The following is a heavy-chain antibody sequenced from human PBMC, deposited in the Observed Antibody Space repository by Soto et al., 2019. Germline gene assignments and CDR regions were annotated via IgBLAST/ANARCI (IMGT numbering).Heavy chain of an antibody. V-gene: IGHV4-4*07. J-gene: IGHJ6*02. Sequence: PSETLSLTCTVSGGSISSFYWSWIGQPAGKGLEWIGRIYTSGSTNYNPSLKSRVTMSVDTSKNQFSLKLTSVTAADTAVYHCARDLGYFDSGSSANNYYYGMDVWGRGTTVTVSS. CDR3: ARDLGYFDSGSSANNYYYGMDV. D-gene: IGHD3-10*01. CDR1: GGSISSFY. CDR2: IYTSGST.